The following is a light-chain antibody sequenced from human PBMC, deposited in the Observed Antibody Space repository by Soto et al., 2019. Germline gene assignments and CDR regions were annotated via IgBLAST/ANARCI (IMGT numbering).Light chain of an antibody. V-gene: IGKV3-20*01. Sequence: EIVLAQSPATLSVSPGERATLSCRASQSVSSSYLAWYQQKPGQAPRLLIYAASSRATGIPDRFSGSGSGTDFTLTISRLEPEDFAVFYCQQYHNSPPTFGQGTKVDIK. CDR1: QSVSSSY. CDR3: QQYHNSPPT. CDR2: AAS. J-gene: IGKJ1*01.